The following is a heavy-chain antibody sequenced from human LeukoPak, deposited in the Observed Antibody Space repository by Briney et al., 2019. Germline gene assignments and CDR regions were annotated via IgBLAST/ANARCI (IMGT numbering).Heavy chain of an antibody. D-gene: IGHD4-17*01. J-gene: IGHJ3*02. CDR1: GGTFSSYA. V-gene: IGHV1-69*04. CDR3: ARVTTVPTSPHGAFDI. Sequence: SVTVSCKASGGTFSSYAISWVRQAPGQGLEWMGRIIPILGIANYAQKFQGRVTITADKSTSTAYMELSSLRSEDTAVYYCARVTTVPTSPHGAFDIWGQGTMVTVSS. CDR2: IIPILGIA.